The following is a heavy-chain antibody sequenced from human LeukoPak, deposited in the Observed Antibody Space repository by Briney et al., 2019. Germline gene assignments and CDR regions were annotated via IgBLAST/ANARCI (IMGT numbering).Heavy chain of an antibody. D-gene: IGHD3-22*01. V-gene: IGHV4-4*02. CDR2: IYHSGST. Sequence: SETLSLTCGVSGGSISGTNWWSWVRQPPGKGLEWIGEIYHSGSTNYNPSLRSRVTISVDKSKSQFSLKLTSVTAADTAVYYCARKYYYDSSPLDYWGQGTLVTVSS. CDR1: GGSISGTNW. J-gene: IGHJ4*02. CDR3: ARKYYYDSSPLDY.